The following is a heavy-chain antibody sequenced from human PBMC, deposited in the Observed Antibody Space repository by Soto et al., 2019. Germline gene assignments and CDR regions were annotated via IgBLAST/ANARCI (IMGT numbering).Heavy chain of an antibody. D-gene: IGHD1-7*01. J-gene: IGHJ6*02. V-gene: IGHV4-34*01. CDR2: INHSGST. CDR1: GGSFSGYY. Sequence: SETLSLTCAVYGGSFSGYYWSWIRQPPGKGLEWIGEINHSGSTNYNPSLKSRVTISVDTSKNQFSLKLSSVTAADTAVYYCARAMDWNYVYYYYYGMDVWGQGTTVTVSS. CDR3: ARAMDWNYVYYYYYGMDV.